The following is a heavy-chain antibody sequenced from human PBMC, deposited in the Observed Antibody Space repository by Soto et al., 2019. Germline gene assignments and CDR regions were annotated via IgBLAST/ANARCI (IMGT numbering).Heavy chain of an antibody. V-gene: IGHV3-66*01. J-gene: IGHJ3*02. D-gene: IGHD3-10*01. Sequence: PGGSLRLSCAASGFTVSSNYMSWVRQAPGKGLEWVSVIYSGGSTYYADSVNGRFTISRDNSKNTVYLQMNSLRVEYTAVYYCTKGWFGANVAFDIWGQGTMVTVSS. CDR3: TKGWFGANVAFDI. CDR2: IYSGGST. CDR1: GFTVSSNY.